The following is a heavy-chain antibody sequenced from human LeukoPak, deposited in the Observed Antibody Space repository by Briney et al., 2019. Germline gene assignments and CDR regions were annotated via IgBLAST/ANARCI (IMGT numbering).Heavy chain of an antibody. CDR1: GYTFTSYY. Sequence: ASVKVSCKASGYTFTSYYMHWVRQAPGQGLEWMGIISPSGGSTSYAQKFQGRVTMTRDPSTSTVYMELSSLRSEDTAVYYCARDGISDYYGMDVWGQGTTVTVSS. J-gene: IGHJ6*02. CDR3: ARDGISDYYGMDV. D-gene: IGHD1-26*01. V-gene: IGHV1-46*01. CDR2: ISPSGGST.